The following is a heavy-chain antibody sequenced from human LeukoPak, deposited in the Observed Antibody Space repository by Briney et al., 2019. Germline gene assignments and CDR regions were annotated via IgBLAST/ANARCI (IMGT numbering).Heavy chain of an antibody. CDR3: ARGGTRRMYFDY. V-gene: IGHV3-21*01. J-gene: IGHJ4*02. CDR1: GFTFSSYW. D-gene: IGHD3-16*01. CDR2: ISSSSSYI. Sequence: PGGSLRLSCAASGFTFSSYWMTWVRQAPGKGLEWVSSISSSSSYIYYADSVKGRFTISRDNAKNSLYLQMNSLRAEDTAVYYCARGGTRRMYFDYWGQGTLVTVTS.